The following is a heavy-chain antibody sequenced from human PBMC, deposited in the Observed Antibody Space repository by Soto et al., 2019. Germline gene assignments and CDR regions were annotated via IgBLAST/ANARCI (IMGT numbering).Heavy chain of an antibody. CDR1: GFTFNDFE. V-gene: IGHV3-48*03. J-gene: IGHJ4*02. Sequence: EVQLLESGGGLVQPGGSLRLSCGVSGFTFNDFEMNWVRQAPGKGLEWLAYIDGSGTTKKYADSVRGRFTFSRDNPNTPLFLQMSSLSAADTPIYSCARGFGRFNYWCQGTLVSVSS. D-gene: IGHD3-10*01. CDR3: ARGFGRFNY. CDR2: IDGSGTTK.